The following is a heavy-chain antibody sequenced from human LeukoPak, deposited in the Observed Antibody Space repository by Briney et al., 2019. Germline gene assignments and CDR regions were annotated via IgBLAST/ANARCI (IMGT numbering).Heavy chain of an antibody. V-gene: IGHV1-24*01. CDR2: FDPKDGET. CDR1: GYTLTELS. D-gene: IGHD4/OR15-4a*01. Sequence: ASVKVSCKVSGYTLTELSMHWVRQAPGKGLEWMGGFDPKDGETIYAQKFQGRVTMTEDTSTDTAYMELSSLRSEDTAVYYCATGPPNYDYYYYYGMDVWGQGTTVTVSS. CDR3: ATGPPNYDYYYYYGMDV. J-gene: IGHJ6*02.